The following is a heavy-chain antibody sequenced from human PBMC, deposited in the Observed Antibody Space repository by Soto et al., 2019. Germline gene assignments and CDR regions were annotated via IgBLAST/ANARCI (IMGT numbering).Heavy chain of an antibody. CDR1: GFTFSRYA. Sequence: GGALRVSCAASGFTFSRYAMSWVRQAPGKGLEWVSAISGSGGSTYYADSVKGRFTISRDNSKNTLYLQMNSLRAEDTAVYYCAKWGWEMATITGMDVWGQGTTVTVSS. CDR2: ISGSGGST. D-gene: IGHD5-12*01. V-gene: IGHV3-23*01. J-gene: IGHJ6*02. CDR3: AKWGWEMATITGMDV.